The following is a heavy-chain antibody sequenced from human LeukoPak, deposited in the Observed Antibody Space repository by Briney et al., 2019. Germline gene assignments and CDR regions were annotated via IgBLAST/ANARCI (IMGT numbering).Heavy chain of an antibody. D-gene: IGHD2-21*02. CDR1: GFTFSSYS. V-gene: IGHV3-7*01. CDR2: IKEDGSRK. CDR3: ARDGVTSSVDY. J-gene: IGHJ4*02. Sequence: GGSLRLSCAASGFTFSSYSMNWVRQAPGKGLEWLANIKEDGSRKYYVDSVKGRFTISRDNAKKSLFLQMNSLRAEDTGVYYCARDGVTSSVDYWGQGTLVTVSS.